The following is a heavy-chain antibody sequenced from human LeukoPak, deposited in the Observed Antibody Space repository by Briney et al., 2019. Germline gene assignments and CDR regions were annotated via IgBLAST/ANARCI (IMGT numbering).Heavy chain of an antibody. V-gene: IGHV3-21*01. CDR1: GFTFSTYS. CDR2: ISSSSYI. D-gene: IGHD4-17*01. J-gene: IGHJ4*02. CDR3: AKKGNDYGDSFFDY. Sequence: GGSLRLSCAASGFTFSTYSMNWVRQAPGKGLEWVSSISSSSYIYYADSVKGRFTISRDNAKNSLYLQMSSLRAEDTAVYYCAKKGNDYGDSFFDYWGQGTLVTVSS.